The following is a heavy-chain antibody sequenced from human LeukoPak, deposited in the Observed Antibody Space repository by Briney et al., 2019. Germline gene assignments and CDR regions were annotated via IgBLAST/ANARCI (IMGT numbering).Heavy chain of an antibody. J-gene: IGHJ4*02. Sequence: SGTLSLTCTVSGGSISSGSYYWGWIRQPPGKGLEWIGSIYSSGSTYYNPSLKSRVTISVDTSKNQFSLKVSSVTAADTAVYYCARQRYYYGSGTPGYFDYWGQGTLVTVSS. V-gene: IGHV4-39*01. D-gene: IGHD3-10*01. CDR1: GGSISSGSYY. CDR2: IYSSGST. CDR3: ARQRYYYGSGTPGYFDY.